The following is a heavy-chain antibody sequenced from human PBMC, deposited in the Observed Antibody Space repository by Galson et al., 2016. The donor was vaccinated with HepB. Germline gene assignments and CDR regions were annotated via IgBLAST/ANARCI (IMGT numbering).Heavy chain of an antibody. Sequence: SLRLSCAASGFTFSSYSMNWVRQAPGKGLEWVSSISTSSSNIYYADTVQGRFTITRDNAKNSLYLQMNSLRAEDTAVYYCARERGGWYYFDYWGQGTLVTVSS. V-gene: IGHV3-21*01. CDR3: ARERGGWYYFDY. CDR2: ISTSSSNI. CDR1: GFTFSSYS. J-gene: IGHJ4*02. D-gene: IGHD6-19*01.